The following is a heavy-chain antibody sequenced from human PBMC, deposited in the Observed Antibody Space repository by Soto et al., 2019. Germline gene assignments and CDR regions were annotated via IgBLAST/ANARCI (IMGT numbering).Heavy chain of an antibody. Sequence: QVQLVQSGAEVKKPGASVKVSCKASGYTFTGYYMHWVRQAPGQGLEWMGWINPNSGGTNYAQKLQGWVTMTRDTSISTAYMELSRLRSDDTAVYYCARDLRYGYSSGWYHDWGQGTLVSVSS. CDR2: INPNSGGT. J-gene: IGHJ4*02. CDR1: GYTFTGYY. CDR3: ARDLRYGYSSGWYHD. D-gene: IGHD6-19*01. V-gene: IGHV1-2*04.